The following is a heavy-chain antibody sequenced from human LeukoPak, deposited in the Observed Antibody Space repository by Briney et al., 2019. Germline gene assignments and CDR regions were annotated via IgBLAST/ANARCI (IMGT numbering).Heavy chain of an antibody. CDR3: ARDLGLMLRIAVAELDY. CDR1: GFTYKSYW. Sequence: GGSLRLSCAASGFTYKSYWMSWIRQVPGKGLEWVANIKQDGSEKYYVDSVKGRFTISRDNAKNSLYLQMNSLRAEDTAVYYCARDLGLMLRIAVAELDYWGQGTLVTVSS. J-gene: IGHJ4*02. D-gene: IGHD6-19*01. CDR2: IKQDGSEK. V-gene: IGHV3-7*01.